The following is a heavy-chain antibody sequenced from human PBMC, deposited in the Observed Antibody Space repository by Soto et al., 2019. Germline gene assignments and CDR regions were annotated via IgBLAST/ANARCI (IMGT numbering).Heavy chain of an antibody. V-gene: IGHV4-34*01. J-gene: IGHJ6*02. CDR3: ATGEGVGGVIITTYYYYGLDV. Sequence: SETLSLTCAVYGGSFSGYYWSWIRQPPGKGLEWIGEINHSGSTNYNPSLKSRVTISVDTSKNQFSLKLSSVSAADTAVYYCATGEGVGGVIITTYYYYGLDVWGQGTTVTVSS. CDR1: GGSFSGYY. CDR2: INHSGST. D-gene: IGHD3-10*01.